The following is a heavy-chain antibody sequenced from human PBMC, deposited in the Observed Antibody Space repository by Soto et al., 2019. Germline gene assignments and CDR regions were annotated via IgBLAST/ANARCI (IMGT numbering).Heavy chain of an antibody. J-gene: IGHJ6*02. Sequence: QVQLVESGGGVVQPGRSLILSCAASGFTFSSYAMHWVRQAPGKGLEWVAVISYDGSNKYYADSVKGRFTISRDNFKNSPYLQMNSLRAEDTAVYYCARDEIRFSWAYGMDVWGQGTTVTVSS. D-gene: IGHD3-3*01. V-gene: IGHV3-30-3*01. CDR1: GFTFSSYA. CDR3: ARDEIRFSWAYGMDV. CDR2: ISYDGSNK.